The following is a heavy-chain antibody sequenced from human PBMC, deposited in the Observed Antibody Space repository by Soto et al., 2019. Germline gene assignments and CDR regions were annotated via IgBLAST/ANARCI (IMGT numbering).Heavy chain of an antibody. CDR2: INHSGST. D-gene: IGHD6-13*01. Sequence: SETLSLTCAVYGGSFSGYYWSWIRQPPGKGLEWIGEINHSGSTNYNPSLKSRVTISVDTSKNQFSLKLSSVTAADTAVYYCARSGIRVAFDYWGQGTLVTVSS. J-gene: IGHJ4*02. V-gene: IGHV4-34*01. CDR3: ARSGIRVAFDY. CDR1: GGSFSGYY.